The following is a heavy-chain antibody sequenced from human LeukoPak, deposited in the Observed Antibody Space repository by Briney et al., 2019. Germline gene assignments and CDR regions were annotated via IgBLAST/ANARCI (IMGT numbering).Heavy chain of an antibody. CDR1: GGTFSSYT. CDR2: IIPILGIA. D-gene: IGHD2-15*01. CDR3: ASSAQKYCSGGSCLAFDI. J-gene: IGHJ3*02. Sequence: GASVKVSCKASGGTFSSYTISWVRQAPGQGLEWMGRIIPILGIANYAQKFQGRVTITADKSTSTAYMELSSLRSEATAVYSCASSAQKYCSGGSCLAFDIWGQGTMVTVSS. V-gene: IGHV1-69*02.